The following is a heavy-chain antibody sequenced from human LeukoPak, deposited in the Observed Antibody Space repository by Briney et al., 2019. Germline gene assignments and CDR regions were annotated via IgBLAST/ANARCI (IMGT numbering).Heavy chain of an antibody. Sequence: GGSLRLSCAASGFTFSSYGMHWLRQAPGKGLEWVAFIRYDGSNKYYADSVKGRFTISRDNSKSTLALQMNSLRAEDTAVYYCAQDSGSYGGAFDIWGQGTMVTVSS. CDR1: GFTFSSYG. J-gene: IGHJ3*02. V-gene: IGHV3-30*02. D-gene: IGHD1-26*01. CDR3: AQDSGSYGGAFDI. CDR2: IRYDGSNK.